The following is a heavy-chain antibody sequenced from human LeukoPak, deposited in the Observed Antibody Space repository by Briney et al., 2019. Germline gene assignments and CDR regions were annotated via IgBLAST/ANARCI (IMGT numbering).Heavy chain of an antibody. J-gene: IGHJ4*02. CDR3: ARHVLTAGTDY. D-gene: IGHD7-27*01. Sequence: PSETLSLTCTVSGGSISSSSYYWGWIRQPPGKGLEWTGSIYYSGSTYYNPSLKSRVTISVDTSKNQFSLKLRSVTAADTAVYYCARHVLTAGTDYGGQGTLVTVSS. V-gene: IGHV4-39*01. CDR1: GGSISSSSYY. CDR2: IYYSGST.